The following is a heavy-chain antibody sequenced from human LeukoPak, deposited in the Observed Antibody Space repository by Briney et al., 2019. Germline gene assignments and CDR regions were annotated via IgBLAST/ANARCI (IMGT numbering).Heavy chain of an antibody. Sequence: ASVKVSCKASGYIFTSYDINWVRQAPGQGLEWMGWMNPNSGNTGYAQKFQGRVTITRNTSMSIAYMELSSLRSEDTAVYYCTRRSGGTGTTLGYWGQGTLVTVSS. D-gene: IGHD1-1*01. CDR2: MNPNSGNT. CDR1: GYIFTSYD. V-gene: IGHV1-8*02. CDR3: TRRSGGTGTTLGY. J-gene: IGHJ4*01.